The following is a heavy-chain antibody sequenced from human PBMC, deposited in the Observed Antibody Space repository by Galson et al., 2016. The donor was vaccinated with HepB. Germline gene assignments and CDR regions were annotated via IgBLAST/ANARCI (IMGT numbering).Heavy chain of an antibody. V-gene: IGHV3-30*19. CDR3: AKLDCGRDCPRDD. D-gene: IGHD2-21*02. CDR2: ISYDGGDK. CDR1: GFTFSRYG. J-gene: IGHJ4*02. Sequence: SLRLSCAASGFTFSRYGMHWVRQAPGKGLEWVAVISYDGGDKHYADSAKGRPTVSRDNSKNTPFLQMNSLRVEDTAVYYCAKLDCGRDCPRDDWGQGTQVTVS.